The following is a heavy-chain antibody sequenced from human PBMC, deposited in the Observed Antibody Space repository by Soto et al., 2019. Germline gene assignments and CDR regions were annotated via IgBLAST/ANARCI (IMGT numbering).Heavy chain of an antibody. Sequence: EVQLVESGGGLVQPGRSLRLSCAASGFTFDDYAMHWVRQAPGKGLEWVSGISWNSGSIGYADSVKGRFTISRDNAKNSLYLQMNSLRAEDTALYYCAKDISVQQLVPYAWGQGTLVTVSS. D-gene: IGHD6-13*01. V-gene: IGHV3-9*01. J-gene: IGHJ5*02. CDR1: GFTFDDYA. CDR3: AKDISVQQLVPYA. CDR2: ISWNSGSI.